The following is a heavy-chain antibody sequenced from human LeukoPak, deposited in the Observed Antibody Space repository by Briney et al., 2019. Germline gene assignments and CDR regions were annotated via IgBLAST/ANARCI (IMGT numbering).Heavy chain of an antibody. D-gene: IGHD6-6*01. J-gene: IGHJ6*03. CDR3: TTGKQLAINPYYYYYYMDV. CDR2: IKSKTDGGTT. V-gene: IGHV3-15*01. CDR1: GFTFSNAW. Sequence: GGSLRLSCAASGFTFSNAWMSWVRQAPGKGLEWVGRIKSKTDGGTTDYAAPVKGRFTISRDDSKNTLYLQMNSLKTEDTAVYYCTTGKQLAINPYYYYYYMDVWGKGTTVTVSS.